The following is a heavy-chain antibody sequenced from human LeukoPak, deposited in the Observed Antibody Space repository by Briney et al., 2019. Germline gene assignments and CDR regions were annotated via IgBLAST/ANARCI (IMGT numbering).Heavy chain of an antibody. V-gene: IGHV5-51*01. CDR3: ASRAYYDSSGYYYYFDY. Sequence: LGESLNISCKGSGYSFTSYCSGWVRHIPGKGREWGGIIYPGDYDTGSSPSFQGQVTISADKSISTANLQCNSLRTSDTAMYYCASRAYYDSSGYYYYFDYWGQGTLVTVSS. D-gene: IGHD3-22*01. J-gene: IGHJ4*02. CDR1: GYSFTSYC. CDR2: IYPGDYDT.